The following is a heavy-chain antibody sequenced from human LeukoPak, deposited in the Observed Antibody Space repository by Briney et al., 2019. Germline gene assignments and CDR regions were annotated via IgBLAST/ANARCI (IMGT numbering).Heavy chain of an antibody. Sequence: PSETLSLTCTVSGGSISSYYWSWIRQPAGKGLEWIGRIITGGGTHYNPALKSRLTMSVDTSKNQVSLSLSSVTAADTAVYYCARVFDKDVWGKGTTVTVSS. CDR2: IITGGGT. V-gene: IGHV4-4*07. J-gene: IGHJ6*03. CDR1: GGSISSYY. CDR3: ARVFDKDV.